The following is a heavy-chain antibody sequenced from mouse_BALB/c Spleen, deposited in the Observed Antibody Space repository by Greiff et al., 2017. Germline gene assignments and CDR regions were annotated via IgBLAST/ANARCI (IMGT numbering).Heavy chain of an antibody. CDR1: GFSLTSYG. Sequence: QVQLKQSGPGLVQPSQSLSITCTVSGFSLTSYGVHWVRQSPGKGLEWLGVIWSGGSTDYNAAFISRLSISKNNSKSQVFFKMNSLQANDTDIYYSARKYRYDEDYAMDYWGQGTSVTVSS. D-gene: IGHD2-14*01. V-gene: IGHV2-2*02. CDR2: IWSGGST. CDR3: ARKYRYDEDYAMDY. J-gene: IGHJ4*01.